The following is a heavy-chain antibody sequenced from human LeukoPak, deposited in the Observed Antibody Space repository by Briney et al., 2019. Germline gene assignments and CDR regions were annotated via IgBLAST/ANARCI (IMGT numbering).Heavy chain of an antibody. Sequence: GASVKVSCKASGYTFTGYYMHWVRQAPGQGLEWMGWINPNSGGTNYAQKFQGRVTMTRDTSISTAYMELSRLRSDDTAVYYCARTPTVVVPAAIPMGWFDPWGQGTLVTVSS. D-gene: IGHD2-2*02. V-gene: IGHV1-2*02. CDR2: INPNSGGT. CDR1: GYTFTGYY. CDR3: ARTPTVVVPAAIPMGWFDP. J-gene: IGHJ5*02.